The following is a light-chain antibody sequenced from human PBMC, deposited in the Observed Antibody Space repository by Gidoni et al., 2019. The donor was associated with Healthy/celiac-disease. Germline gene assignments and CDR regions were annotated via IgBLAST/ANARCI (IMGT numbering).Light chain of an antibody. Sequence: SYELTQPPSVSVSPGQTASITCSGDKLGDKYACWYQQKPGQSPVLVIYQDSKRHSGIPERFSGSNSGNTATLTISGTKAMDEADYYCQAGDRSTAEVFGGGTKLTVL. CDR1: KLGDKY. V-gene: IGLV3-1*01. J-gene: IGLJ2*01. CDR3: QAGDRSTAEV. CDR2: QDS.